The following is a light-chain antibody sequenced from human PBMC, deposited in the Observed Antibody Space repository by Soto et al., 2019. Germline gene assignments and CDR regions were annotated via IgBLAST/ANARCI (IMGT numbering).Light chain of an antibody. V-gene: IGKV3-20*01. CDR3: QQHGTSSV. Sequence: EVVLTQSPGTLSLSPGERATLSCRASQAVSSILLAWYQQKPGQAPRLLIYGASTRATGIPDRFSGSGSGTDFSLTVSRLEPEVFAVYYCQQHGTSSVFGGGTKVESK. CDR1: QAVSSIL. CDR2: GAS. J-gene: IGKJ4*01.